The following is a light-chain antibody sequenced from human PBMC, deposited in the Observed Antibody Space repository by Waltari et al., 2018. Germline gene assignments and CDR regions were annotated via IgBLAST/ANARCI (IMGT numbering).Light chain of an antibody. J-gene: IGLJ3*02. CDR2: EVN. CDR3: CSYASDITLV. Sequence: QSALSQPASVSGSPGQSITISCTGTSSDVGSYKLVSLYLQHPGKAPNIIIFEVNKRPSGVSNRFSGSKSGNTAALTISGLQPEDEADYYCCSYASDITLVFGGGTKLTVL. V-gene: IGLV2-23*02. CDR1: SSDVGSYKL.